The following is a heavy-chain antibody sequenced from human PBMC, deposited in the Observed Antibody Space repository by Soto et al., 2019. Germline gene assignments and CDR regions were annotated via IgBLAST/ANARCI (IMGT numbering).Heavy chain of an antibody. J-gene: IGHJ4*02. V-gene: IGHV1-2*02. Sequence: GASVKVSCKTSGYIFTDHLIHWVRQSPGQGLQWVGWVHPVSGGTNVAQAFQDRVTMTADTSITTAYIDLARLRPDDTAIFYCARGAQGFFPVSGISFYFDHWGQGTPVTVS. D-gene: IGHD2-15*01. CDR1: GYIFTDHL. CDR3: ARGAQGFFPVSGISFYFDH. CDR2: VHPVSGGT.